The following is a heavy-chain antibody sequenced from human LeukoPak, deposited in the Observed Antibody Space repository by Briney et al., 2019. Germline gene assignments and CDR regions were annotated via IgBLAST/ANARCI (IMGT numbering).Heavy chain of an antibody. CDR3: AKGLISGY. CDR2: ISGGGGST. J-gene: IGHJ4*02. CDR1: GFTFSSYA. Sequence: PGGSLGLSCAASGFTFSSYAMSWVRQTPGKGLEWVSAISGGGGSTYYADSVKGRFTISRDNSKNTLYLQMSSLRAEDTAVYYCAKGLISGYWGQGTLVTVSS. V-gene: IGHV3-23*01. D-gene: IGHD3-10*01.